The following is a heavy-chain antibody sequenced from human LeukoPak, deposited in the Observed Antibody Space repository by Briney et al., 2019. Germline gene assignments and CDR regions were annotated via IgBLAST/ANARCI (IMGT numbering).Heavy chain of an antibody. Sequence: GGSLRLSCEVSGFTFNNYAMSWVRQAPGKGLEWVSAISPGGSDTYYTDSVRGRFTISRDNSKSTLYLQMNSLRVEDTAVYYCARERYYSESSGYCVFWGQGTQVIVSS. CDR3: ARERYYSESSGYCVF. J-gene: IGHJ4*02. CDR1: GFTFNNYA. V-gene: IGHV3-23*01. D-gene: IGHD3-22*01. CDR2: ISPGGSDT.